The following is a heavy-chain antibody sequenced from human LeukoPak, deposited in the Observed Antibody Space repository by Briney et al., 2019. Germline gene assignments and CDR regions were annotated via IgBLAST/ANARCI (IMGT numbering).Heavy chain of an antibody. CDR2: IIPIFGTA. Sequence: SVKVSCKASGGTFSSCAISWVRQAPGQGLEWMGGIIPIFGTANYAQKFQGRVTITADKSTSTAYMELSSLRSEDTAVYYCTMTTVTTSSDYWGQGTLVTVSS. D-gene: IGHD4-17*01. J-gene: IGHJ4*02. CDR3: TMTTVTTSSDY. CDR1: GGTFSSCA. V-gene: IGHV1-69*06.